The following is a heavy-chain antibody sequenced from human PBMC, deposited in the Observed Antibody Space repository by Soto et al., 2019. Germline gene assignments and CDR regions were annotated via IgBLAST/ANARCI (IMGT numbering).Heavy chain of an antibody. J-gene: IGHJ6*02. Sequence: QVQLQESGPGLVKPSQTLSLTCTVSGGSISSGGYYWSWIRQHPGKGLEWIGYIYYSGSTYYNPSLNSRVTISVDTSKNQFSLKLSSVTAADTAVYYCARDSGEIYYYGMDVWGQGTTVTVSS. D-gene: IGHD7-27*01. CDR1: GGSISSGGYY. CDR3: ARDSGEIYYYGMDV. V-gene: IGHV4-31*03. CDR2: IYYSGST.